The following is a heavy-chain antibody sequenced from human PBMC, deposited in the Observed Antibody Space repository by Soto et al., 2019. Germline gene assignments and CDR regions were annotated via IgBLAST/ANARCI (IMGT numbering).Heavy chain of an antibody. CDR3: ARGRRGPSARATIFVRWFDP. D-gene: IGHD5-12*01. J-gene: IGHJ5*02. Sequence: SETLSLTCTVSGGSISSGDYYWSWIRQPPGKGLEWIGYIYYSGSTYYNPSLKSRVTISVDTSKNQFSLKLSSVTAADTAVYYCARGRRGPSARATIFVRWFDPWGQGTLVTVSS. V-gene: IGHV4-30-4*02. CDR1: GGSISSGDYY. CDR2: IYYSGST.